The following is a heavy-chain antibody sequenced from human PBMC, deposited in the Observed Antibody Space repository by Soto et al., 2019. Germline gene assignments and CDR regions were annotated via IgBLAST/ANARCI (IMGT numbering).Heavy chain of an antibody. V-gene: IGHV3-53*01. D-gene: IGHD3-9*01. Sequence: GGSLRLSCAASGFTVNTNYMNWVRQAPGKGLEWVSVIYSGGTTYYADSVEGRFTISRDNSKNTVFLQMTNLRAEDTAVYFCARERPKSSREYFYGMDMWGQGTTVTAP. CDR1: GFTVNTNY. CDR3: ARERPKSSREYFYGMDM. J-gene: IGHJ6*02. CDR2: IYSGGTT.